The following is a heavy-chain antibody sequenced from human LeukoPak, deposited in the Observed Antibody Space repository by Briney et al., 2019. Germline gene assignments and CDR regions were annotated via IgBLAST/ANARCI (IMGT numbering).Heavy chain of an antibody. J-gene: IGHJ4*02. CDR1: GGSISNYH. V-gene: IGHV4-4*07. D-gene: IGHD5-24*01. Sequence: SETLSLTCTVSGGSISNYHWSWIRQPAGKGLEWIGQIHTSGSTNYNPPLKSRVTMSVDTSKNQFSLKLSSVTAADTAVYYCARTKDGYNWDYWGQGTLVTVSS. CDR2: IHTSGST. CDR3: ARTKDGYNWDY.